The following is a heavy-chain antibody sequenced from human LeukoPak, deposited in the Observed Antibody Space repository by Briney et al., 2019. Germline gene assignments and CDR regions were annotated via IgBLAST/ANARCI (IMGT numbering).Heavy chain of an antibody. Sequence: ASVTVSCKASGYSFTSHYMHWVRQAPGQGLEWLGLINPSGSSTLYAQKFQGRVTMTRDTSISTAYMELSRLRSDDTAVYYCARDMGFSILAPDAFDIWGQGTMVTVSS. D-gene: IGHD2-8*02. CDR2: INPSGSST. J-gene: IGHJ3*02. CDR1: GYSFTSHY. CDR3: ARDMGFSILAPDAFDI. V-gene: IGHV1-46*01.